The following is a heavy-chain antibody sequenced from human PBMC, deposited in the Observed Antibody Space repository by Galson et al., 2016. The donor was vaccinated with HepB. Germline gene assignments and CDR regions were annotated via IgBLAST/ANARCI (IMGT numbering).Heavy chain of an antibody. J-gene: IGHJ4*02. CDR1: GFTFRNYG. CDR3: ARRHEYCPPVGCSVDY. V-gene: IGHV3-30*03. D-gene: IGHD2/OR15-2a*01. CDR2: DSMDGRRK. Sequence: SLRLSCAASGFTFRNYGMHWVRQAPGKGLEWVAADSMDGRRKFYADSVKGQFTISRDNSNSMRFLQMRSLRADDRAVYYCARRHEYCPPVGCSVDYWGQGTLVSVSS.